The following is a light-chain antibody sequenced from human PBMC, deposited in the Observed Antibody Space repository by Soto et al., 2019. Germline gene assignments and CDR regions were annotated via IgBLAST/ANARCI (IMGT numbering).Light chain of an antibody. J-gene: IGKJ2*01. CDR2: GAS. CDR3: QQYGSSFRYT. Sequence: EIVLTQSPGTLSLSPGERATLSCRASQSVNGNYLTWYQQKPGQAPRLLIYGASSRATGIPDRFSGSGSGTDLTLTISRLEPEDFAVYYWQQYGSSFRYTFGQVTKLEIK. CDR1: QSVNGNY. V-gene: IGKV3-20*01.